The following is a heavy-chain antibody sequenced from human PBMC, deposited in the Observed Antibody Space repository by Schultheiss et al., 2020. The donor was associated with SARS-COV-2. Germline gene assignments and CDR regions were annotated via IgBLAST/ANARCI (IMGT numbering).Heavy chain of an antibody. V-gene: IGHV4-59*12. CDR3: ARDRMYYYDSSGVDY. CDR2: IYYSGST. CDR1: GGSISSYY. J-gene: IGHJ4*02. Sequence: GSLRLSCTVSGGSISSYYWSWIRQPPGKGLEWIGYIYYSGSTNYNPSLKSRVTISVDTSKNQFSLKLSSVTAADTAVYYCARDRMYYYDSSGVDYWGQGTLVTVSS. D-gene: IGHD3-22*01.